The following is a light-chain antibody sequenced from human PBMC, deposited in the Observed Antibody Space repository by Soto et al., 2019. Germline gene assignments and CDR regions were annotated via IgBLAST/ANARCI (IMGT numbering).Light chain of an antibody. CDR1: QTIRVY. CDR2: GAS. Sequence: DILMTQSPSSLSASVGDRVTITCRASQTIRVYLTWYQQKSGKAPKVLISGASTLQSGVPSRFSGSGSGTDFTLTINSLQPEDFATYFCQQSYNTPPTFGQGTKL. J-gene: IGKJ2*01. V-gene: IGKV1-39*01. CDR3: QQSYNTPPT.